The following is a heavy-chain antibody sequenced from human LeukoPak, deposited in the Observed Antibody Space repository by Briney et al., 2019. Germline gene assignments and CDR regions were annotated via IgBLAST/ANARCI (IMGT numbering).Heavy chain of an antibody. CDR3: ARVRDSSGYLIDY. D-gene: IGHD3-22*01. CDR1: GGTFSSYA. J-gene: IGHJ4*02. CDR2: IIPIFGTA. V-gene: IGHV1-69*13. Sequence: SVKASCKASGGTFSSYAISWVRQAPGQGLEWMGGIIPIFGTANYAQKFQGRVTITADESTSTAYMELSSLRSEDTAVYYCARVRDSSGYLIDYWGQGTLVTVSS.